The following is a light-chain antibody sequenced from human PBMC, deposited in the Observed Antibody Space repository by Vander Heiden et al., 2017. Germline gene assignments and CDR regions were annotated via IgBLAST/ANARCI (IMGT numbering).Light chain of an antibody. CDR2: TDS. CDR1: ALPKQY. Sequence: SYELTQPPSVSVSPGQTARITCSGDALPKQYAYWYQQKPGQAPVLVIYTDSERPSGIPERFSGSSSGTTVTLNISGVQAEDEADYYCHSEDSSGTPNWVVGGGTKLTVL. CDR3: HSEDSSGTPNWV. J-gene: IGLJ3*02. V-gene: IGLV3-25*03.